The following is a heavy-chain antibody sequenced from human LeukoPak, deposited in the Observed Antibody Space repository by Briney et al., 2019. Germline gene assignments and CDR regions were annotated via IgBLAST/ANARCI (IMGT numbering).Heavy chain of an antibody. V-gene: IGHV1-69*06. CDR1: GGTFSSYA. CDR2: IIPIFGTA. Sequence: GASVKVSCKASGGTFSSYAISWVRQAPGQGLEWMGGIIPIFGTANYAQKFQGRVTITADKSTSTAYMELSSLRSEDTAVYYCARDGLKQQLPPVRPERVNWFDPWGQGTLVTVSS. D-gene: IGHD6-13*01. CDR3: ARDGLKQQLPPVRPERVNWFDP. J-gene: IGHJ5*02.